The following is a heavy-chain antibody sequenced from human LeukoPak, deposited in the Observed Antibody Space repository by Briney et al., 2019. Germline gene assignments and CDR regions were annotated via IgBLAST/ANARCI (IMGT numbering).Heavy chain of an antibody. Sequence: GGSLRLSCAASGFTFSSYAMRWVRQAPGKGLEWVAGISAGRGSTYYADSVKGRFTISRDNSKNMLYLLLNSLRGEDTAVYYCAKGDPPTYYDILTGQDYWGQGTLVTVSS. D-gene: IGHD3-9*01. J-gene: IGHJ4*02. CDR2: ISAGRGST. V-gene: IGHV3-23*01. CDR1: GFTFSSYA. CDR3: AKGDPPTYYDILTGQDY.